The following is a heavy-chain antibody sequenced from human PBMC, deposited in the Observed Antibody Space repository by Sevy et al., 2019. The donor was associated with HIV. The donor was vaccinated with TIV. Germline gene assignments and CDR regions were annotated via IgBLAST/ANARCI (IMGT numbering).Heavy chain of an antibody. D-gene: IGHD2-15*01. J-gene: IGHJ4*02. Sequence: GESLKISCTASGFIFSGSAIHWVRQASGKGLEWVGRIRSKAKSYATAYAASVKGRFTISRDDSKNTAYLQMNSLKTEDTAVDYCTRQAIYCSGNTCYHPYYFDSWGQGTLVTVSS. CDR1: GFIFSGSA. CDR2: IRSKAKSYAT. V-gene: IGHV3-73*01. CDR3: TRQAIYCSGNTCYHPYYFDS.